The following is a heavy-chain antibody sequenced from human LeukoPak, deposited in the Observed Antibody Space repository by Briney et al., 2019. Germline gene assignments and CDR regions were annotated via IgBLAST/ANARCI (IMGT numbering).Heavy chain of an antibody. Sequence: ASVKVSCKASGYTFTSYGISWVRQAPGQGLEWMGWISAYNGNTNYAQKLQGRVTMTTDTSTSTAYMELRSLRSGDTAVYYCARSKRYYDFWSGSMDVWGKGTTVTVSS. CDR3: ARSKRYYDFWSGSMDV. CDR2: ISAYNGNT. D-gene: IGHD3-3*01. J-gene: IGHJ6*03. V-gene: IGHV1-18*01. CDR1: GYTFTSYG.